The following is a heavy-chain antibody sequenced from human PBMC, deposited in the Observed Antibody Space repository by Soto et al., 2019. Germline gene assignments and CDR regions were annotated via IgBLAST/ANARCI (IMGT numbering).Heavy chain of an antibody. CDR3: ARHGVGEPLYGMDV. J-gene: IGHJ6*02. CDR2: IYPYDSYT. V-gene: IGHV5-10-1*01. D-gene: IGHD3-10*01. CDR1: GYSFRNYW. Sequence: PGESLKISCKASGYSFRNYWISWVRQVPGKGLEWMGRIYPYDSYTDYSPSFQGHVTISVDKSISTAYLQWSSLKASDTAMYYCARHGVGEPLYGMDVWGQGTTVTVSS.